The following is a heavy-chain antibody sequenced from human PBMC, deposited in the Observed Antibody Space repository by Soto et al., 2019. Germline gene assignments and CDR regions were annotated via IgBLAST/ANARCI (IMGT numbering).Heavy chain of an antibody. V-gene: IGHV3-53*01. CDR1: GCAVSSNY. CDR2: LYSDGNAT. CDR3: ARGVPVGAIGRFFFDS. J-gene: IGHJ4*02. Sequence: PGGCRRLCCAASGCAVSSNYMNWVRQAPGKGLEWVSVLYSDGNATSYADSVRGRFIVSRDNSKNTLYLQMNYLRVEDTAVYFCARGVPVGAIGRFFFDSWGQGTLVTVSS. D-gene: IGHD1-26*01.